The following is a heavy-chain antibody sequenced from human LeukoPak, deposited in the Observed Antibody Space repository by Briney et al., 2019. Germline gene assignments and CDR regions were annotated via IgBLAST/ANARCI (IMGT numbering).Heavy chain of an antibody. Sequence: PSETLSLTCGVSGYSISSGYQWAWIRQSPGKGLEWIGSIYHSGSAHYNPSLKSRVTISVDTSKNQFSLKLSSVTAADTAVYYCARSPWLVWAGYNWFDPWGQGTLVTVSS. J-gene: IGHJ5*02. CDR2: IYHSGSA. CDR3: ARSPWLVWAGYNWFDP. CDR1: GYSISSGYQ. V-gene: IGHV4-38-2*01. D-gene: IGHD3/OR15-3a*01.